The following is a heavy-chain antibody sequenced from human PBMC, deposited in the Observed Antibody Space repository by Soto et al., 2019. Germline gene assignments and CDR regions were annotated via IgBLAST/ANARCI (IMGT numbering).Heavy chain of an antibody. V-gene: IGHV3-23*01. CDR2: IHDSGGTA. Sequence: EVQLLESGGGLVQPGGSLRLSCAASGFTFSSYAMSWVRQAPGKGLEWVSAIHDSGGTAYYADSVKGRFTISRDNSKNTLYLQMNSMRADDTAVYYCAKPYTYGFPDAFNICGLGTMVTVSS. CDR3: AKPYTYGFPDAFNI. D-gene: IGHD5-18*01. J-gene: IGHJ3*02. CDR1: GFTFSSYA.